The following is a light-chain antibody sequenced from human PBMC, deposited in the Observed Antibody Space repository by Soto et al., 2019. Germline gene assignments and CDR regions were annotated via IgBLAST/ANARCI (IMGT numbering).Light chain of an antibody. CDR2: DAS. Sequence: EIVLTQSPATLSLSPGERATLSCRASQSVSSYLAWYQQKPGQAPRLLIYDASNRAAGIPARFSGSGSGTDVTLTISGLEPEVFAVYYCQRRSNWLTFGGGTKVEIK. V-gene: IGKV3-11*01. CDR3: QRRSNWLT. CDR1: QSVSSY. J-gene: IGKJ4*01.